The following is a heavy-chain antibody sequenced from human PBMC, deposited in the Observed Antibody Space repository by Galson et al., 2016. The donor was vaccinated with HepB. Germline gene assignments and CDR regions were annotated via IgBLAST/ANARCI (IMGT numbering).Heavy chain of an antibody. J-gene: IGHJ6*02. D-gene: IGHD6-19*01. Sequence: CAISGDSVSSNSAAWNWIRQSPSRGLEWLGRTYYRSKWYNEYAVSVKSRITINPDPSKNQFSLQLNSVTPEDTAVYYCARDLREALAGTGYYYYGLDVWGQGTTVTVSS. CDR2: TYYRSKWYN. CDR1: GDSVSSNSAA. CDR3: ARDLREALAGTGYYYYGLDV. V-gene: IGHV6-1*01.